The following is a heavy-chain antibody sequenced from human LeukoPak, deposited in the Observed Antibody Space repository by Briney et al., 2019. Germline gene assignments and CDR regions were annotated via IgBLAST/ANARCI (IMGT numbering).Heavy chain of an antibody. V-gene: IGHV3-48*02. CDR1: GSTFSSYS. D-gene: IGHD3-10*01. J-gene: IGHJ4*02. CDR3: ARAQTYYGSGSYLY. CDR2: ISSSSSTV. Sequence: GGSLRLSCAASGSTFSSYSMNWVRQAPGKGLEWVSYISSSSSTVYYADSLKGRFTISRDNAKNSLYLQMNSLRDEDTAVYYCARAQTYYGSGSYLYWGQGTLVTVSS.